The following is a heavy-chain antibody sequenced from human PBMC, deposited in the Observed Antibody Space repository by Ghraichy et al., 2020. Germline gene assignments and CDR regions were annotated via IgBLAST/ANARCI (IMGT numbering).Heavy chain of an antibody. D-gene: IGHD6-13*01. CDR3: ASHISSSWYGGGYYFDY. CDR1: GGSISSSSYY. J-gene: IGHJ4*02. CDR2: IYYSGNT. V-gene: IGHV4-39*01. Sequence: SQTLSLTCTVSGGSISSSSYYWGWIRQPPGKGLEWIGSIYYSGNTYYNPSLKSRVTISVDTSKNQFSLKLSSVTAADTAVYYCASHISSSWYGGGYYFDYWGQGTLVTVSS.